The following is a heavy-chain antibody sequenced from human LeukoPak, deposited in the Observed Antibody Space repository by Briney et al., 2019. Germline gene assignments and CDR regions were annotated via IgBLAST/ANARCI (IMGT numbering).Heavy chain of an antibody. CDR2: IKQDGIET. V-gene: IGHV3-7*03. D-gene: IGHD3-3*01. J-gene: IGHJ4*02. CDR3: ARAFYDFWSGYYTPLRYFDY. Sequence: GGSLRLSCAASGFNSGNYWMSWVRQAPGQRLEWLANIKQDGIETYYLDSVKGRFTISRDNSKNTLFLQMNSLRAEDTAVYYCARAFYDFWSGYYTPLRYFDYWGQGTLVTVSS. CDR1: GFNSGNYW.